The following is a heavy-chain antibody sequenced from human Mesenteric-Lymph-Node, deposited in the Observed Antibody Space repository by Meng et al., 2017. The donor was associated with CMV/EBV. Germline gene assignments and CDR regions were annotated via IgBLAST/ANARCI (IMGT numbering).Heavy chain of an antibody. CDR1: GFTFGDYA. Sequence: GESLKISCTASGFTFGDYAMSWVRQAPGKGLEWVGFIRSKAYGGTTEYAASVKCRFTISRDDSKSIAYLKMNSLKTEDTAVYYCTRVGYQLLLSWFDPWGQGTLVTVSS. D-gene: IGHD2-2*01. CDR3: TRVGYQLLLSWFDP. V-gene: IGHV3-49*04. CDR2: IRSKAYGGTT. J-gene: IGHJ5*02.